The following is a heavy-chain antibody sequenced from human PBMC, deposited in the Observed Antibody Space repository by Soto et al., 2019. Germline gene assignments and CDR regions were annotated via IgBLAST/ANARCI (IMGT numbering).Heavy chain of an antibody. J-gene: IGHJ6*02. CDR3: ARESGESLYYYYYGMDV. CDR2: ISGSGGST. Sequence: GGSLRLSCAASGFTFSSYAMSWVRQAPGKGLEWVSAISGSGGSTYYADSVKGRFTISRDNSKNTLYLQMNSLRAEDTAVYYCARESGESLYYYYYGMDVWGQGTTVTVSS. V-gene: IGHV3-23*01. CDR1: GFTFSSYA. D-gene: IGHD3-10*01.